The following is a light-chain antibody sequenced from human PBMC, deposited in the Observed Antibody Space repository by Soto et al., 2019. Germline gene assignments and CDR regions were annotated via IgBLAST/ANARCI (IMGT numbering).Light chain of an antibody. Sequence: EIVLTQSPATLSLSPGERATLSCRASQSVSSSYLTWYQQKPGQAPRLLIYGASTRATGIPARFSGRGSGTDFTLTISYLEPEDFAIYYCQQGGNWPLTFGQGTRPESK. J-gene: IGKJ5*01. CDR1: QSVSSSY. CDR2: GAS. CDR3: QQGGNWPLT. V-gene: IGKV3D-7*01.